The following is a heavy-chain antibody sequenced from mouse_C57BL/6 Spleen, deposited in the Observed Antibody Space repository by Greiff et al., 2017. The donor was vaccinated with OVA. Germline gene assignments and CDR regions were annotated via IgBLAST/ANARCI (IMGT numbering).Heavy chain of an antibody. CDR2: IDPSDSYT. D-gene: IGHD2-5*01. J-gene: IGHJ2*01. V-gene: IGHV1-69*01. CDR1: GYTFTSYW. Sequence: QVQLQQPGAELVMPGASVKLSCKASGYTFTSYWMHWVKQRPGQGLEWIGEIDPSDSYTNYNHKFKGKSTLPVDKSSSTAYMQLSSLTSEDSAVYYCARKGVNSNYGFGYWGQGATLTVSS. CDR3: ARKGVNSNYGFGY.